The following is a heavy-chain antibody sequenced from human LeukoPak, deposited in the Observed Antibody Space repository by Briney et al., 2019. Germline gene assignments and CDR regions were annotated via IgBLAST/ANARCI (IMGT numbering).Heavy chain of an antibody. J-gene: IGHJ3*02. V-gene: IGHV3-30*03. CDR2: ISYDGSNK. CDR3: ALDAI. Sequence: GGSLRLSCAASGFTFSSYGMDWVRQAPGKGLEWVAVISYDGSNKYYADSVKGRFTISRDNSKNTLYLQMNSLRAEDTAVYYCALDAIWGQGTMVTVSS. CDR1: GFTFSSYG.